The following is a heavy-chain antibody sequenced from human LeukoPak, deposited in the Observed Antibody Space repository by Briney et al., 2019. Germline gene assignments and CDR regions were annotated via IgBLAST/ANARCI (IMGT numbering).Heavy chain of an antibody. CDR1: GFIFSNAW. Sequence: GGSLRLSCVASGFIFSNAWMSWVRQAPGKGLECVGRIKSKTDGGTTDYAAPVKGRFTISRDDSKNTLYLQMNSLKTEDTAVYYCTTEEVGATAALDYWGQGTLVTVSS. CDR2: IKSKTDGGTT. CDR3: TTEEVGATAALDY. V-gene: IGHV3-15*01. D-gene: IGHD1-26*01. J-gene: IGHJ4*02.